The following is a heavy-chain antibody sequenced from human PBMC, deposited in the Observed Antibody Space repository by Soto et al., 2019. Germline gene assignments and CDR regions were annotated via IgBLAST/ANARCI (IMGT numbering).Heavy chain of an antibody. J-gene: IGHJ4*02. CDR2: RYYSEST. CDR1: GGSITTGGYY. V-gene: IGHV4-31*03. Sequence: PSETLSLTCTASGGSITTGGYYWSWIRQIPGKGLEWIGHRYYSESTYYNPSLKSRVSISLDTSKNQFSLKLSFVTAADTAMYYCARTKCSGGSCYSWSLDYWGQGTPVTVSS. CDR3: ARTKCSGGSCYSWSLDY. D-gene: IGHD2-15*01.